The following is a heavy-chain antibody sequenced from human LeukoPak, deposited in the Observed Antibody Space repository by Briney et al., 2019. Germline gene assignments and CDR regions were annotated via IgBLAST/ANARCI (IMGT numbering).Heavy chain of an antibody. Sequence: GGSLRLSCAASGFTFSTKWMSWVRQAPGKGLEWVATINQDGSDQYYVDSVKGRFTISRDNAKNSMDLQMNSLRAEDTAVYYCARDYSSGRDFWGQGTLVTVSS. V-gene: IGHV3-7*04. CDR3: ARDYSSGRDF. J-gene: IGHJ4*02. CDR2: INQDGSDQ. D-gene: IGHD3-22*01. CDR1: GFTFSTKW.